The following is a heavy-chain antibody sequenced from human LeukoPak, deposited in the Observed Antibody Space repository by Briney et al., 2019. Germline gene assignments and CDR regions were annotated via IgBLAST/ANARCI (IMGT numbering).Heavy chain of an antibody. CDR1: GFTFDDXX. CDR3: AKDYGGNSGVVDY. D-gene: IGHD4-23*01. J-gene: IGHJ4*02. V-gene: IGHV3-9*01. Sequence: AXSGFTFDDXXXXXVRXXPGXXXXXXXGISWNSGSIGYADSVKGRFTISRDNAKNSLYLQMNSLRAEDTALYYCAKDYGGNSGVVDYWGQGTLVTVSS. CDR2: ISWNSGSI.